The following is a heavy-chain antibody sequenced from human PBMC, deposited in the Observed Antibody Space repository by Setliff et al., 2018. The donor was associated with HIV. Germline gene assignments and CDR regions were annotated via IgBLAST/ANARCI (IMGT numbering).Heavy chain of an antibody. CDR2: INHSGGT. D-gene: IGHD1-1*01. CDR1: GGTFSLHY. V-gene: IGHV4-34*01. J-gene: IGHJ5*02. CDR3: ARDTTPGIGQAANWFDP. Sequence: PSETLSLTCAVSGGTFSLHYYTWIRQSPLRGLEWIGEINHSGGTRYNPSLESRVTMSLDSSRKQFSLRLISVTAADTAVYYCARDTTPGIGQAANWFDPWGQGTLVTVSS.